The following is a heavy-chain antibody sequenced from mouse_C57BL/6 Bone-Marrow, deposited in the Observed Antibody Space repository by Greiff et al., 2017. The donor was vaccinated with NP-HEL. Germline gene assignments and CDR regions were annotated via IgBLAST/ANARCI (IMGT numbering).Heavy chain of an antibody. CDR2: IYPGSGNT. CDR1: GYTFTDYY. V-gene: IGHV1-76*01. J-gene: IGHJ1*03. CDR3: ATGSFLYWYFDV. Sequence: VQLQESGAELVRPGASVKLSCKASGYTFTDYYINWVKQRPGQGLEWIARIYPGSGNTYYNEKFKGKATLTAEKSSSTAYMQLSSLTSEDSAVYFCATGSFLYWYFDVWGTGTTVTVSS. D-gene: IGHD4-1*01.